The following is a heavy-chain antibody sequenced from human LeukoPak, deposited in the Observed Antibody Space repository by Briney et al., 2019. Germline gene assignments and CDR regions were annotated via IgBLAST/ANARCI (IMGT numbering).Heavy chain of an antibody. V-gene: IGHV4-59*01. CDR2: IYYSGST. D-gene: IGHD2-2*01. CDR1: GGSISSYY. CDR3: AGGVIDIVVVPAFDY. J-gene: IGHJ4*02. Sequence: SETLSLTCTVSGGSISSYYWSWIRQPPGKGLEWIGYIYYSGSTNYNPSLKSRVTISVDTSKNQFSLKLSSVTAADKAVYYCAGGVIDIVVVPAFDYWGQGTLVTVSS.